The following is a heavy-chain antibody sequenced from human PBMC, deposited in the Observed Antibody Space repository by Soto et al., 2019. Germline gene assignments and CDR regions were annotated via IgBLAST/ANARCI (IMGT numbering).Heavy chain of an antibody. V-gene: IGHV3-30*18. CDR2: ISYDGSTK. CDR1: GFTFSPYG. J-gene: IGHJ6*02. Sequence: QVQLVESGGGVVQPGRSLRLSCAASGFTFSPYGMHWVRQAPGKGLEWVADISYDGSTKYYADSVKGRFTISRDNSNNPLYLQMNSLRADDTAVYYCAKDLGGSYPERYYYYGMDIWGQGTTVTVSS. CDR3: AKDLGGSYPERYYYYGMDI. D-gene: IGHD1-26*01.